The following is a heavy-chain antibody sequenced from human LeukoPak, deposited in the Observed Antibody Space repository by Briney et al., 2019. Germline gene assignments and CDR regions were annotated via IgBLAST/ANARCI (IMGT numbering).Heavy chain of an antibody. J-gene: IGHJ4*02. CDR3: ARRARYPDY. Sequence: PGGSLRLSCAAPGFTFNSYSMNWVRQAPGKGLEWVSYISSSSSSTIYYADSVKGRFTISRDNAKNSLYLQMNSLRAEDTAVYYCARRARYPDYWGQGTLVTVSS. CDR1: GFTFNSYS. CDR2: ISSSSSSTI. V-gene: IGHV3-48*01. D-gene: IGHD1-1*01.